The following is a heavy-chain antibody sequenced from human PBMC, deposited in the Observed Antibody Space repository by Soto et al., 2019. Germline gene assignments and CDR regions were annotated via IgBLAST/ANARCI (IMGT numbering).Heavy chain of an antibody. CDR1: GFTFSSYG. V-gene: IGHV3-30*18. Sequence: ESGGGVVQPGRSLRLSCAASGFTFSSYGMHWVRQAPGKGLEWVAVISYDGSNKYYADSVKGRFTISRDNSKNTLYLQMNSLRAEDTAVYYCAKDYSSSWLYYYYGMDVWGQGTTVTVSS. J-gene: IGHJ6*02. CDR2: ISYDGSNK. CDR3: AKDYSSSWLYYYYGMDV. D-gene: IGHD6-13*01.